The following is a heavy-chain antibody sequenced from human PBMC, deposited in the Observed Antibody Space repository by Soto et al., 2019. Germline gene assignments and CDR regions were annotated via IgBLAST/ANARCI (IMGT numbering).Heavy chain of an antibody. CDR1: GGTFSSYA. V-gene: IGHV1-69*01. D-gene: IGHD1-26*01. CDR2: IIPIFGTA. CDR3: ARTELREVRELNWFDP. Sequence: QVQLVQSGAEVKKPGSSVKVSCKASGGTFSSYAISWVRQAPGQGLEWMGGIIPIFGTANYAQKCQGRVTITADESTSTAYMELSSLRSEDTAVYYCARTELREVRELNWFDPWGQGTLVTVSS. J-gene: IGHJ5*02.